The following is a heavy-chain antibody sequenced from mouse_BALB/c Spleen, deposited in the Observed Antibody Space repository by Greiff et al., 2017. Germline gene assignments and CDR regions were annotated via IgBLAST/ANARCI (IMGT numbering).Heavy chain of an antibody. CDR2: IRSKSNNYAT. CDR3: VRAYGSSWFAY. V-gene: IGHV10S3*01. CDR1: GFTFNTNA. J-gene: IGHJ3*01. D-gene: IGHD1-1*01. Sequence: EVQLVETGGGLVQPKGSLKISCAASGFTFNTNAMNWVRQAPGKGLEWVARIRSKSNNYATYYADSVKDRFTISRDDSQSMLYLQMNNLKTEDTAMYYCVRAYGSSWFAYWGQGTLVTVSA.